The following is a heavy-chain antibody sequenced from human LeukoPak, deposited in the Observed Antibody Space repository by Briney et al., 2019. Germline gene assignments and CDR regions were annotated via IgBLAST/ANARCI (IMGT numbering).Heavy chain of an antibody. CDR3: ARDGAATVSGYTFDI. J-gene: IGHJ3*02. Sequence: SETLSLTCAVSGGSISTTDWWSWVRQPPGKGLEWIGQIYHGGSTNFNPSLKSRVTISVDKPKNQFSLELNSVTAADTAVYYCARDGAATVSGYTFDIWGQGTMVTVSS. D-gene: IGHD6-19*01. V-gene: IGHV4-4*02. CDR2: IYHGGST. CDR1: GGSISTTDW.